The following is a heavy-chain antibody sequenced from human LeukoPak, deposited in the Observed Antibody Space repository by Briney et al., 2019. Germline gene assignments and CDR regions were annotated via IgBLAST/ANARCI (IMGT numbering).Heavy chain of an antibody. J-gene: IGHJ3*01. Sequence: SVKISCKASGGTFSSYTISWVRQAPGQGLEWMGRIIPILGIANYAQKFQGRVTITADKSTSTAYMELSSLRSEDTAVYYCARDRDYGGTPGGWGQGTMVTVSS. V-gene: IGHV1-69*04. D-gene: IGHD4-23*01. CDR1: GGTFSSYT. CDR3: ARDRDYGGTPGG. CDR2: IIPILGIA.